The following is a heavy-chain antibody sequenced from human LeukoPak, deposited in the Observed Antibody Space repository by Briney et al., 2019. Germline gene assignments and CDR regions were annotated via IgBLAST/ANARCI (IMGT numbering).Heavy chain of an antibody. CDR2: IIPIFGTA. Sequence: SVKVSCKASGGTFSSYAISWVRQAPGQGLEWMGGIIPIFGTANYAQKFQGRVTITADESTSTAYMELSSLRSEDTAVYYCAIPYCSSTSCYPLLRYYYMDVWGKGTTVTVSS. V-gene: IGHV1-69*13. D-gene: IGHD2-2*01. CDR1: GGTFSSYA. CDR3: AIPYCSSTSCYPLLRYYYMDV. J-gene: IGHJ6*03.